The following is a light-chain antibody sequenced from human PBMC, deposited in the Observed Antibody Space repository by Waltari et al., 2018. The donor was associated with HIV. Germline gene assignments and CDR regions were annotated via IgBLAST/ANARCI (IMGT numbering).Light chain of an antibody. CDR1: QTLLYSSNNRNY. CDR2: WAS. Sequence: DIVMTQSPASLAVSLGERTTINCKSSQTLLYSSNNRNYLAWYQQKPGQPPKLLTYWASTRESGVPDRFSGSGSGTDFTLTISSLQAEDVAVYYGQQYYSAPYTFGQGTTLESK. V-gene: IGKV4-1*01. CDR3: QQYYSAPYT. J-gene: IGKJ2*01.